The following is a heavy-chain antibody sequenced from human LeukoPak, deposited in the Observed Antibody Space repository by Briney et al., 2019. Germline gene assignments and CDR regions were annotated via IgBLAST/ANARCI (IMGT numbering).Heavy chain of an antibody. CDR3: ARDELREWLVGYYFDS. CDR2: IWYDGSSE. V-gene: IGHV3-33*08. D-gene: IGHD6-19*01. J-gene: IGHJ4*02. Sequence: PGGSLRLSCAASGFTFSSYPMHWVRQAPGKGLEWVAVIWYDGSSEYYADSVKGRFTISRDNSKNTLYLQMNSLRAEDTAVYYCARDELREWLVGYYFDSWGPGTLVTVSS. CDR1: GFTFSSYP.